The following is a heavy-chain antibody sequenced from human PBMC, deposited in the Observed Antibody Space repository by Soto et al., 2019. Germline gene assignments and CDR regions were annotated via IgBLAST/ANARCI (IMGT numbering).Heavy chain of an antibody. Sequence: QVQLVQSGAEVKKPGASVKVSCKASGYTFTSYDINWVRQATGQGLEWMGWMNPNSGNTGYAQKFQGRVTMTRNTSISTAYMELSSLRSEDTAVYYCASRLGDSSSSVECYYYYGMDVWGQGTTVTVSS. D-gene: IGHD6-6*01. J-gene: IGHJ6*02. CDR1: GYTFTSYD. V-gene: IGHV1-8*01. CDR3: ASRLGDSSSSVECYYYYGMDV. CDR2: MNPNSGNT.